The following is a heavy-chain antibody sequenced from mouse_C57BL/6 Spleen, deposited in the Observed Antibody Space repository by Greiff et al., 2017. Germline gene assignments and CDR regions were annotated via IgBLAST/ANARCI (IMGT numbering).Heavy chain of an antibody. CDR2: INPYNGGT. CDR3: ARGEAFITTVVATTHYAMDY. CDR1: GYTFTDYY. D-gene: IGHD1-1*01. Sequence: EVQLQQSGPVLVKPGASVKMSCKASGYTFTDYYMNWVKQSHGKSLEWIGVINPYNGGTSYNQKFKGKATLTVDKSSSTAYMELNSLTSEDSAVYYCARGEAFITTVVATTHYAMDYWGQGTSVTVSS. J-gene: IGHJ4*01. V-gene: IGHV1-19*01.